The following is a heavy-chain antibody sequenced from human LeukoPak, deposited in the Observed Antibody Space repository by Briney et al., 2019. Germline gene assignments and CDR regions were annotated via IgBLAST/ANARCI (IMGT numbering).Heavy chain of an antibody. V-gene: IGHV3-7*01. J-gene: IGHJ3*01. CDR2: IKQDGSDK. CDR3: ARYRGKGTSWPLDV. CDR1: GFMFSDFW. Sequence: GVSLRLSCAASGFMFSDFWTSWVRQAPGKGLEWVANIKQDGSDKYYVDSVKGRFTISRDNAKNSLDLQMNSLRGEDTAVYYCARYRGKGTSWPLDVWGQGTIVTVSS. D-gene: IGHD1-26*01.